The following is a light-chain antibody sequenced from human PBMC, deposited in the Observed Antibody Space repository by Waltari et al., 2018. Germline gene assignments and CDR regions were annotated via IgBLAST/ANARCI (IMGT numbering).Light chain of an antibody. CDR1: SIDVGRYNL. V-gene: IGLV2-23*01. CDR2: EVS. CDR3: CSYAGSSTLL. J-gene: IGLJ1*01. Sequence: QSALTQPASVSGSPGQSITIPCPGTSIDVGRYNLVPWYQQHPGKAPKLMIYEVSKRPSGVSNRFSGSKSGNTASLTISGLQAEDEADYYCCSYAGSSTLLFGTGTKVTVL.